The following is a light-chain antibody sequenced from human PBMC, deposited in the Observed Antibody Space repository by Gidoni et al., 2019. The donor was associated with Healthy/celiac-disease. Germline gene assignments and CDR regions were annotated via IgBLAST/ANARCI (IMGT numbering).Light chain of an antibody. Sequence: DIQMTPSPSSLSASVGDRVTITCQASQDISNYLNWYQQKPGKAPKLLIYDASNLETGVPSRFSGSGSGTDFTFTISSLQPEDIATYYCQQYDNLLMCSFGQXTKLEIK. J-gene: IGKJ2*04. CDR3: QQYDNLLMCS. CDR2: DAS. CDR1: QDISNY. V-gene: IGKV1-33*01.